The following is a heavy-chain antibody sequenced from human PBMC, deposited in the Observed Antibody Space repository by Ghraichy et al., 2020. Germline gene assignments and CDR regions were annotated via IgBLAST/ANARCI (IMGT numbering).Heavy chain of an antibody. Sequence: GGSLRLSCAASGFTFSNAWMSWVRQAPGKGLEWVGRIKSKTDGGTTDYAAPVKGRFTISRDDSKNTLYLQMNSLKTEDTAVYYCTATALNVVEDIVATITSGLAADYWGQGTLVTVSS. CDR1: GFTFSNAW. CDR2: IKSKTDGGTT. V-gene: IGHV3-15*01. CDR3: TATALNVVEDIVATITSGLAADY. D-gene: IGHD5-12*01. J-gene: IGHJ4*02.